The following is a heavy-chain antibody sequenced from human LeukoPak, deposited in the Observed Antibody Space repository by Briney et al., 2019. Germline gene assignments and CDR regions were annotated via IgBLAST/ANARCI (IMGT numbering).Heavy chain of an antibody. Sequence: PGGSLRLSCAAPGFTFSSYAMSWVRQAPGKGLEWVSAISGSGGSTYYADSVKGRFTISRDNSKNTLYLQMNSLRAEDTAVYYCVKSGYGDYEFWFDPWGQGTLVTVSS. D-gene: IGHD4-17*01. CDR1: GFTFSSYA. CDR2: ISGSGGST. J-gene: IGHJ5*02. CDR3: VKSGYGDYEFWFDP. V-gene: IGHV3-23*01.